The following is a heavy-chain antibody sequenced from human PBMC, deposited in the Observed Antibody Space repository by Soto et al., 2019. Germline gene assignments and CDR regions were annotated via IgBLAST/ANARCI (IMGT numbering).Heavy chain of an antibody. J-gene: IGHJ4*02. V-gene: IGHV3-23*01. D-gene: IGHD3-10*01. CDR2: ISGSGGST. Sequence: GGSLRLSCAASGFSFSSYAMNWVRQAPGKGLEWVSGISGSGGSTYHADSVKGRFTISRDNSKNTLYVQMNGLRAEDTAVYYCAKDRGRYGSGSSDHWGQGTLVTVSS. CDR3: AKDRGRYGSGSSDH. CDR1: GFSFSSYA.